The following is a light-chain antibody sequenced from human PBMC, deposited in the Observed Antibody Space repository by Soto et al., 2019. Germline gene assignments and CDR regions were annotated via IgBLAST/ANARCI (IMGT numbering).Light chain of an antibody. Sequence: DIQRTQSPATLSASVGDRVTIPCRASQSVRSWLAWYQQKPGKAPKLLIYAASSLQSGVPSRFSGSGSGTDFTLTISSLQPEDFATYYCQQSYSTPLTFGGGTKVDIK. J-gene: IGKJ4*01. CDR3: QQSYSTPLT. CDR2: AAS. V-gene: IGKV1-39*01. CDR1: QSVRSW.